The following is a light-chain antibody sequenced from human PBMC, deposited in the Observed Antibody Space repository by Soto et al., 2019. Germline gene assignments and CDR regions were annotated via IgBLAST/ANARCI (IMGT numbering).Light chain of an antibody. CDR3: QQYGSSPPIT. CDR2: GAS. Sequence: EIVLTKYPGTLSLSPGERVTLSCRAIQSVSSSYLAWYQQKPGQAPRLLIYGASSRATGIPDRFSGSGSGTDLTLTISRLEPEDFAVYYCQQYGSSPPITFGQRTRLEI. V-gene: IGKV3-20*01. J-gene: IGKJ5*01. CDR1: QSVSSSY.